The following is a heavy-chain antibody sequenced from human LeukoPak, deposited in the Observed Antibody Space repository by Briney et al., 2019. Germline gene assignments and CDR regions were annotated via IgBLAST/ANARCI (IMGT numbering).Heavy chain of an antibody. D-gene: IGHD1-26*01. CDR1: GYSFTNYW. J-gene: IGHJ4*02. Sequence: GESLKISCKASGYSFTNYWIGWVRQMPGEGLEWMGIIYPGDSDTKYGPSFQGQVTISADKSISTAYLQWSSLKASDTAMYYCARRDGSYKLSPVDYWGQGTLVTVSS. CDR2: IYPGDSDT. CDR3: ARRDGSYKLSPVDY. V-gene: IGHV5-51*01.